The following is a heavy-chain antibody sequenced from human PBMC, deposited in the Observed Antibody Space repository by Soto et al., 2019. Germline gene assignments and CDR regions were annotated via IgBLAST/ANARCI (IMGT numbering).Heavy chain of an antibody. CDR2: ISSSSSYK. J-gene: IGHJ6*02. CDR1: HATFNDYY. Sequence: GGSLWSSLTAPHATFNDYYIISLRQAPGRGLEWASSISSSSSYKNYSDSVKGRFTISRDNAKNSLYLQMNSLRAEDTAVYYCARDRLYCSSTSCINAYGMDVWGQGTTVTVSS. D-gene: IGHD2-2*01. CDR3: ARDRLYCSSTSCINAYGMDV. V-gene: IGHV3-11*06.